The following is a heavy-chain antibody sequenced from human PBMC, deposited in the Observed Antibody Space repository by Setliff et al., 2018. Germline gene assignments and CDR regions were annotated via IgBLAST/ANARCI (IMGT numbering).Heavy chain of an antibody. CDR1: GFTVSSNY. CDR2: IYQSGTT. D-gene: IGHD3-10*01. CDR3: ARAPGRNIRGDY. V-gene: IGHV4-59*02. J-gene: IGHJ4*02. Sequence: SETLSLSCAASGFTVSSNYMSWVRQPPGKGLEWIGDIYQSGTTNYNPSLKSRVTISADTSKNQFSLKLKSVTAADTAVYYCARAPGRNIRGDYWGQGTLVTVSS.